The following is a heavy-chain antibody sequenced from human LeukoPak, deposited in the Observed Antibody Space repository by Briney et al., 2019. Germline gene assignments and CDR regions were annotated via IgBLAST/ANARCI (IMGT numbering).Heavy chain of an antibody. CDR2: IKQDGSEK. D-gene: IGHD6-19*01. J-gene: IGHJ4*02. CDR1: GFTFSSYW. Sequence: PGRSRRLACAASGFTFSSYWMSWVRQAPGKGLEWAANIKQDGSEKYYVDSVKGRFTISRDNAKNSLYLQRHSLRAEDTAVYYCANEELLVFHYWGQGTLVSVSS. V-gene: IGHV3-7*05. CDR3: ANEELLVFHY.